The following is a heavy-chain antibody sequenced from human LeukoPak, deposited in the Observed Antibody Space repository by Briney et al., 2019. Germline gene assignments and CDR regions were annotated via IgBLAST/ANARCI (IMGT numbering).Heavy chain of an antibody. D-gene: IGHD3-3*01. CDR2: IKKDGSET. CDR1: GFTFSDYW. CDR3: ARGGRYDFWSGHSAY. V-gene: IGHV3-7*04. Sequence: GGSLRLSCAGSGFTFSDYWMTWVRQAPGKGLEWVANIKKDGSETYYVDYVKGRFTISRDNAKNSLYLQMNSLRAEDTAMYYCARGGRYDFWSGHSAYWGQGTLVTVSS. J-gene: IGHJ4*02.